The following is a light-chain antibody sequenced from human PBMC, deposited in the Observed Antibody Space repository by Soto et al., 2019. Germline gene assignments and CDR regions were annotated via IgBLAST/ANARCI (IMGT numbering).Light chain of an antibody. CDR2: AAS. J-gene: IGKJ1*01. V-gene: IGKV3-20*01. Sequence: EIVLTQSPGTLSLSPGERATLSCRASQSVSSAYLAWYQHKPGQPPTLLIYAASSRVTGIPDRFSGSGSGTDFTLTISRLEPEDFAVYYCQQYGSSLMWTFGQGTKVEIK. CDR3: QQYGSSLMWT. CDR1: QSVSSAY.